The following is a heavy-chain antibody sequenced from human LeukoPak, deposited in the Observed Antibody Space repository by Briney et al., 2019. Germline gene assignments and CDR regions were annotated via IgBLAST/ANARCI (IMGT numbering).Heavy chain of an antibody. CDR3: TRGGHYYYGSGPGGYWFDP. V-gene: IGHV3-30*03. CDR2: ISYDGSNK. D-gene: IGHD3-10*01. Sequence: GGSLRLSCAASGFTFSSYAMHWVRQAPGKGLEWVAVISYDGSNKYYADSVKGRSTISRDNSKNTLYLQMSGLRAEDTALYYCTRGGHYYYGSGPGGYWFDPWGQGTLVTVSS. J-gene: IGHJ5*02. CDR1: GFTFSSYA.